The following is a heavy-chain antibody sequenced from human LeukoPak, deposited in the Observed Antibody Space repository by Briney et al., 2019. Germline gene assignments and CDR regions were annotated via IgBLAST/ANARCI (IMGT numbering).Heavy chain of an antibody. CDR3: ASSVGRDLFWFDP. J-gene: IGHJ5*02. CDR2: INPSGGST. V-gene: IGHV1-46*01. D-gene: IGHD1-26*01. CDR1: GYTFTSYY. Sequence: ASVMVSCKASGYTFTSYYMHWVRQAPGQGLEWMGIINPSGGSTSYAQKFQGRVTMTRDTSTSTVYMELSSLRSEDTAVYYCASSVGRDLFWFDPWGQGTLVTVSS.